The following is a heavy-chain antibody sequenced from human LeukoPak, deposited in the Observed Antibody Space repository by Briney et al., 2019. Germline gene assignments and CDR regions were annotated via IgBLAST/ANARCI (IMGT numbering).Heavy chain of an antibody. V-gene: IGHV3-20*04. CDR1: GFNFYRFT. D-gene: IGHD1-26*01. CDR3: ARDRGGSYLYLQH. CDR2: INRNGGST. Sequence: GGSLRLSCTASGFNFYRFTAHWVRQSPGKGLEWVSGINRNGGSTGYADSVKGRFTISRDDAKNSLYLQMNSLRTDDTALYYCARDRGGSYLYLQHWGQGTLVTVSS. J-gene: IGHJ1*01.